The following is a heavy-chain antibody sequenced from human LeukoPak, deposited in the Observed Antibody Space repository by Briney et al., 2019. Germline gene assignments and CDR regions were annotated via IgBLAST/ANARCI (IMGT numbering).Heavy chain of an antibody. CDR2: IYYSGST. Sequence: PSETLSLTCTVSGGSISSYYWSWIRQPPGKGLEWIGYIYYSGSTNYNPSLKSRVTISVDTSKNQFSLKLSSVTAADTAVYYCARPGYYDILTGHQNWFDPWGQGTLVTVSS. CDR3: ARPGYYDILTGHQNWFDP. CDR1: GGSISSYY. V-gene: IGHV4-59*01. J-gene: IGHJ5*02. D-gene: IGHD3-9*01.